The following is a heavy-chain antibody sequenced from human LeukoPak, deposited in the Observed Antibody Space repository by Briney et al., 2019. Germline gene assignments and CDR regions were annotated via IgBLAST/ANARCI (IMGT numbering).Heavy chain of an antibody. J-gene: IGHJ3*02. CDR3: ARDRGWIQHDI. CDR1: GFAFSDSW. V-gene: IGHV3-7*01. CDR2: IKGDGSAK. D-gene: IGHD5-18*01. Sequence: GGSLRLSCAASGFAFSDSWMTWIRQAPGKGLEWVAFIKGDGSAKKYVDSVKGRFTISRDNAKNSLFLQMNSLRAEDTAVYHCARDRGWIQHDIWGQGTMVTVSS.